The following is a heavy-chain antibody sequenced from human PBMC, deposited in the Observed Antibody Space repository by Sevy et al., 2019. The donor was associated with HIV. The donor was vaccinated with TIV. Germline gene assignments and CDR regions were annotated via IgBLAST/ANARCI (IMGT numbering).Heavy chain of an antibody. CDR1: GYSISSGYY. D-gene: IGHD1-20*01. V-gene: IGHV4-38-2*02. Sequence: SKTLSLTCTVSGYSISSGYYWGWIRQPPGKGLEWIGSIYHSGSTYYNPSLKSRVTISVDTSKNQFCLKLSSVTAADTAVYYCARDRRITGTSDYWGQGTLVTVSS. J-gene: IGHJ4*02. CDR2: IYHSGST. CDR3: ARDRRITGTSDY.